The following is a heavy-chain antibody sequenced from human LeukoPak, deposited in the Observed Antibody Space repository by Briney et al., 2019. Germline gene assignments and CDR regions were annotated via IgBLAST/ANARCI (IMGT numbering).Heavy chain of an antibody. CDR3: TRLGIRVGATNFDY. CDR2: IRSKANSYAT. D-gene: IGHD1-26*01. V-gene: IGHV3-73*01. J-gene: IGHJ4*02. Sequence: GGSLRLSCAASGFTFSGSAMHWVRRASGKGLEWVGRIRSKANSYATAYAASVKGRFTISRDDSKNTAYLQMNSLKTEDTAVYYCTRLGIRVGATNFDYWGQGTLVTVSS. CDR1: GFTFSGSA.